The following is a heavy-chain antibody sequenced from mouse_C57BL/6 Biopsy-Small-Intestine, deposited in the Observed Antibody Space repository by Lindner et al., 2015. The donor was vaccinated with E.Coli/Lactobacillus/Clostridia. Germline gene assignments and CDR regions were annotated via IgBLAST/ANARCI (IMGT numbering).Heavy chain of an antibody. D-gene: IGHD2-1*01. Sequence: VQLQESGEALVKPGGSLKFSCLGSGFTFSDYGMHWVRQSPERGLEWIAFISNGSSTVYFADTVEGRFTISRDDAKNTLFLQLTSLRSEDTAMYYCVRGNRVLDYWGQGTSVTVSS. CDR2: ISNGSSTV. V-gene: IGHV5-17*01. J-gene: IGHJ4*01. CDR1: GFTFSDYG. CDR3: VRGNRVLDY.